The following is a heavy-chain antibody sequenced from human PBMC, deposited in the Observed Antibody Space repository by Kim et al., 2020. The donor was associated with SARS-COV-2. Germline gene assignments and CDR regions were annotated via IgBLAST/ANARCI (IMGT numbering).Heavy chain of an antibody. D-gene: IGHD2-21*01. CDR1: GFTVSSNY. Sequence: GGSLRLSCAASGFTVSSNYMSWVRQAPGKGLEWVSVIYSGGSTYYADSVKGRFTNSRDNSKNKLYLQMNSLRAEDTAVYYCARSTAGVDYYYYYGMDVWGQGTTVTVSS. CDR3: ARSTAGVDYYYYYGMDV. V-gene: IGHV3-53*01. J-gene: IGHJ6*02. CDR2: IYSGGST.